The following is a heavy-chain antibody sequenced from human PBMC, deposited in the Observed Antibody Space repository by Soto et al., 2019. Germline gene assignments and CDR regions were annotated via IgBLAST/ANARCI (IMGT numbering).Heavy chain of an antibody. CDR1: GFTFSSYA. D-gene: IGHD3-22*01. Sequence: AGGSLRLSCAASGFTFSSYAMSWVRQAPGKGLEWVSAISGSGGSTYYADSVKGRFTISRDNSKNTLYLQMNSLRAEDTAVYYCAKDPSYDSSGYPHYWGQGTLVTVSS. J-gene: IGHJ4*02. CDR2: ISGSGGST. V-gene: IGHV3-23*01. CDR3: AKDPSYDSSGYPHY.